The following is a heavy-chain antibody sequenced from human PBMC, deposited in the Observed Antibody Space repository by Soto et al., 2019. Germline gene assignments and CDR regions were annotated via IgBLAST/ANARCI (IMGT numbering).Heavy chain of an antibody. D-gene: IGHD3-22*01. J-gene: IGHJ4*02. Sequence: QVQLQESGPGLVKPSQTLSLTCTVSGGSISSGGYYWSWIRQHPGKGLEWIGYIYYSGSTYYNPSLKSRVTISVDTSKNQFSLKLSSVTAADTAVYYCARAQIGYYDSSGYYYAFDYWGQGTLVTVSS. CDR3: ARAQIGYYDSSGYYYAFDY. V-gene: IGHV4-31*03. CDR1: GGSISSGGYY. CDR2: IYYSGST.